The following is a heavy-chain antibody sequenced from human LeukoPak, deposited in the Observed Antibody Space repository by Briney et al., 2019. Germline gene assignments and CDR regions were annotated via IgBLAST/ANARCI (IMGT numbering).Heavy chain of an antibody. CDR2: IKQDGSEK. V-gene: IGHV3-7*01. Sequence: PGGSLRLSCVASGFTFSRYWMNWVRQAPGKGLEYVANIKQDGSEKYYVDSMKGRFTISRDNAKNSLYLQIDSLRAEDTAVYYCARGRRVGGWGGAFDMWGHGTQVTVSS. D-gene: IGHD2-21*01. CDR1: GFTFSRYW. J-gene: IGHJ3*02. CDR3: ARGRRVGGWGGAFDM.